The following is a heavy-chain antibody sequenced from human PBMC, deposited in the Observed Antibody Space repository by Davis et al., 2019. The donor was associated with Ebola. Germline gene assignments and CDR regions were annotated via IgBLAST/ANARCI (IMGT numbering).Heavy chain of an antibody. V-gene: IGHV3-33*06. CDR2: IWYDGSNK. CDR1: GFTFSSYG. J-gene: IGHJ1*01. CDR3: AQDMIEDGLSSPHPDFQH. D-gene: IGHD3-22*01. Sequence: GGSLRLSCAASGFTFSSYGMHWVRQAPGKGLEWVAVIWYDGSNKYYADSVKGRFTISRDNSKNTLYLQMNRLRAEDTAVYYCAQDMIEDGLSSPHPDFQHWGQGTLVIVSS.